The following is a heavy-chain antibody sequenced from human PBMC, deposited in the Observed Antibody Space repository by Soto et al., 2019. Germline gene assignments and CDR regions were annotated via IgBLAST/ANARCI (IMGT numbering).Heavy chain of an antibody. Sequence: SETLSLTCIVSGGSISSNDFYWSWIRQHPGKGLEWIGYIYYSGNTYYNPSLKSRVTILVDTSKNQFSLKLSSVTAADTAVYYCARGGDTAMAYWGKGTLVTVSS. CDR1: GGSISSNDFY. V-gene: IGHV4-31*03. D-gene: IGHD5-18*01. J-gene: IGHJ4*02. CDR2: IYYSGNT. CDR3: ARGGDTAMAY.